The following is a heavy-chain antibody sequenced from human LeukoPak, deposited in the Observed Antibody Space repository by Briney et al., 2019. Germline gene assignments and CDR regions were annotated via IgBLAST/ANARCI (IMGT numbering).Heavy chain of an antibody. J-gene: IGHJ5*02. CDR3: ARGDDYGSGSYSGANWFDP. D-gene: IGHD3-10*01. CDR1: GGSISSGGYS. V-gene: IGHV4-30-2*01. CDR2: IYHSGST. Sequence: SQTLSLTCAVSGGSISSGGYSWSWIRQPPGKGLEWIGYIYHSGSTYYNPSLKSRVTISVDRCKNQFSLKLSSVTAADTAVYYCARGDDYGSGSYSGANWFDPWGQGTLVTVSS.